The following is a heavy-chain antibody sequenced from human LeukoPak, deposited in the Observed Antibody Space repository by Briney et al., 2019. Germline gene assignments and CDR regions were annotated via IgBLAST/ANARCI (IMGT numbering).Heavy chain of an antibody. Sequence: TGGSLRLSCEASGFTFRHYYMTWIRQSPGKGLDWVSYISPDGDTIYYADSVKGRFTVSRDNAKDSLYLQMTSLTADDTALYYCGTQACPWSYWGHGTQVTVSS. CDR1: GFTFRHYY. CDR3: GTQACPWSY. V-gene: IGHV3-11*01. D-gene: IGHD3-3*01. J-gene: IGHJ4*01. CDR2: ISPDGDTI.